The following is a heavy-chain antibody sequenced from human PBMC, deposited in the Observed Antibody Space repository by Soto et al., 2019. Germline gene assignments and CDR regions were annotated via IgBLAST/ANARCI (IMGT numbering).Heavy chain of an antibody. J-gene: IGHJ4*02. D-gene: IGHD2-21*02. CDR2: INPSSGVA. Sequence: QVQLVQSGAGVQKPGASVQVSCEASGYRFTAYYMHWVRQAPGQGLEWMAIINPSSGVANYAQRFQGRFTMTRDTSTSTVYMELSRLRSEDTAVYYCARSPPLRECPGGDCSHFDYWGQGTLVTVS. CDR1: GYRFTAYY. CDR3: ARSPPLRECPGGDCSHFDY. V-gene: IGHV1-46*01.